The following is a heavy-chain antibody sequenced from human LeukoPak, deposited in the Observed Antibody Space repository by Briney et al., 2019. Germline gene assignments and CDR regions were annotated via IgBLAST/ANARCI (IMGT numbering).Heavy chain of an antibody. D-gene: IGHD7-27*01. J-gene: IGHJ4*02. CDR3: VRDNWGTDY. V-gene: IGHV3-72*01. Sequence: GGSLRLSCAATGFILSDYFKHWVRQAPGKGVAGVGRSTKKRDRYTKEYLASVKGRSVISRDDSKNSLFLQMNSLRAEDTAMYYCVRDNWGTDYWGQGTLVTVSS. CDR2: STKKRDRYTK. CDR1: GFILSDYF.